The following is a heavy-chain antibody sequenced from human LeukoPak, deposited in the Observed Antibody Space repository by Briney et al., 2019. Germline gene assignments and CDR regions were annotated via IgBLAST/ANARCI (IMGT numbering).Heavy chain of an antibody. CDR1: GFTFSNAW. V-gene: IGHV3-74*01. Sequence: GGSLRLSCAASGFTFSNAWMSWVRQAPGKGLLYVSRINGDGSTTAYADSVKGRFTISRDNAKNTLYLQMNSLRAEDTAVYYCARGGGSKGINWFDPWGQGTLVTVSS. CDR3: ARGGGSKGINWFDP. CDR2: INGDGSTT. D-gene: IGHD5-24*01. J-gene: IGHJ5*02.